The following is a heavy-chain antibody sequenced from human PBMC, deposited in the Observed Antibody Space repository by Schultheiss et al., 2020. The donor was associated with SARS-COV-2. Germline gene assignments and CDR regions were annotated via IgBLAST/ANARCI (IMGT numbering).Heavy chain of an antibody. V-gene: IGHV3-33*08. Sequence: GGSLRLSCAASGFTFSSYGMHWVRQAPGKGLEWVAVIWYDGSNKYYADSVKGRFTISRDNSKNTLYLQMSSLRAEDTAVYYCVTTAPREYYFDYWGQGTLVTVSS. J-gene: IGHJ4*02. CDR1: GFTFSSYG. D-gene: IGHD2/OR15-2a*01. CDR3: VTTAPREYYFDY. CDR2: IWYDGSNK.